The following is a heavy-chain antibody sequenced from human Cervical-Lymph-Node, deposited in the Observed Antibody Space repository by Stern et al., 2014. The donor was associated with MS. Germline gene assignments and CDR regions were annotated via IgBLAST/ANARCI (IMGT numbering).Heavy chain of an antibody. D-gene: IGHD2-15*01. CDR3: ARAIGFCSGGNCEPYYYYGIDV. CDR2: ISWSSGKI. J-gene: IGHJ6*02. CDR1: GFRFDDYA. V-gene: IGHV3-9*01. Sequence: EVQLVESGGDLVQPGRSLRLFCAASGFRFDDYAMYWVRQAPGKGLECVSGISWSSGKIVYADSVKGRFTISRDNVKNSLFLQMNSLRSEDTASYYCARAIGFCSGGNCEPYYYYGIDVWGQGTRVTVSS.